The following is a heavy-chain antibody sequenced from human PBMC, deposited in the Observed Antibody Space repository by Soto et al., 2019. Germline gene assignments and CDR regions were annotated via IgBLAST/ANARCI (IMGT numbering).Heavy chain of an antibody. CDR1: GFSLSSYT. D-gene: IGHD3-22*01. V-gene: IGHV3-21*06. J-gene: IGHJ4*02. CDR3: ARERYYYDSSGYYYPDY. CDR2: ISSSSSYI. Sequence: EVVLVESGGGLVKPGGSLRLSCAASGFSLSSYTMTWVRQAPGKGLEWVSSISSSSSYIYQADSVKGRFTISRDNARNTLYLQMNSLRAEDTAVYHCARERYYYDSSGYYYPDYWGQGSLVTVSS.